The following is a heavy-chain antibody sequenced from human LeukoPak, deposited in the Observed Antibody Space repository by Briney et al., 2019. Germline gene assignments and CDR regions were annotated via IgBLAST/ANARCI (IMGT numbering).Heavy chain of an antibody. CDR2: IRSKANSDET. CDR3: TSPAHDCDFWSGYYSV. Sequence: GGSLRLSCTVSGFLFGDSAIHWVRQAAGKGLEWVGRIRSKANSDETAYAASVKGRFTISRDNSKDTAYLQMNSLKPEDAAVYHCTSPAHDCDFWSGYYSVWGHGAQVTVSS. J-gene: IGHJ4*01. CDR1: GFLFGDSA. V-gene: IGHV3-73*01. D-gene: IGHD3-3*01.